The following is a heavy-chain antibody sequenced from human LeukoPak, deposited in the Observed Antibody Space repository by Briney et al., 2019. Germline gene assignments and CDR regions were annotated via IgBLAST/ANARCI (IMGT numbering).Heavy chain of an antibody. CDR3: ASLTTADAFDI. J-gene: IGHJ3*02. CDR2: IYDSGST. V-gene: IGHV4-59*01. Sequence: SETLSPTCTVSGGSIGSYYWSWIRQPPGKGLEWIGYIYDSGSTNYNPSLKNRVTISVDTSKNHFSLKLSSVTAADTAVFYCASLTTADAFDIWGQGTMVTVSS. D-gene: IGHD3-22*01. CDR1: GGSIGSYY.